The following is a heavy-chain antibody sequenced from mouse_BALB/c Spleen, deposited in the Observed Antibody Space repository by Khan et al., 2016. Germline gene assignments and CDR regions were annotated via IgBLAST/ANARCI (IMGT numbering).Heavy chain of an antibody. J-gene: IGHJ2*01. Sequence: VQLQQSGPELVKPGASVKMSCKASGYTFTSFVMHWVKQKPGQGLEWIGYINPYNDGTKYNEKFKGKATLTSDKSSSKAYMELSSLTSEDSAVYNGASGWGHYYVSSDFDYWGQGTTLTVSS. CDR1: GYTFTSFV. CDR3: ASGWGHYYVSSDFDY. CDR2: INPYNDGT. D-gene: IGHD1-1*01. V-gene: IGHV1S136*01.